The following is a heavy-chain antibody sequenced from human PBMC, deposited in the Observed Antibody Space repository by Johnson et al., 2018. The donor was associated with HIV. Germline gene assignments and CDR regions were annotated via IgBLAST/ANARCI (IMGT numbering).Heavy chain of an antibody. CDR1: GFTFDDYG. CDR2: INWNGGST. D-gene: IGHD3-10*01. Sequence: VQVVESGGGVVRPGGSLRLSCAAAGFTFDDYGMSWVRQAPGKGLEWVSGINWNGGSTGYADSVKGRFTISRDNSKNTLYLQLNSLRAEDTAVYYCAKDQELMRGSGSYYKTPDAFDIWG. J-gene: IGHJ3*02. V-gene: IGHV3-20*04. CDR3: AKDQELMRGSGSYYKTPDAFDI.